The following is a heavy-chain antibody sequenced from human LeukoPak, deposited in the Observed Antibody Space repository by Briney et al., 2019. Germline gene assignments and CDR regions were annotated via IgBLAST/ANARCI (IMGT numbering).Heavy chain of an antibody. CDR2: IYYSGST. V-gene: IGHV4-59*01. CDR1: GGSFSTYY. D-gene: IGHD3-16*01. Sequence: SETLSLTCTVSGGSFSTYYWSWTRQPPGKGLEWIGYIYYSGSTDYNPSLKSRVIMSLDTSKNQFSLNLSSVTAADTAVYYCTRAVITFGASVAKGFDCWGQGTLVTVSS. CDR3: TRAVITFGASVAKGFDC. J-gene: IGHJ4*02.